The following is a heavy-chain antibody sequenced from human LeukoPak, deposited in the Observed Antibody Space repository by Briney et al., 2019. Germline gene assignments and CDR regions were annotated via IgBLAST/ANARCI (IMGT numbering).Heavy chain of an antibody. CDR1: GFTFSSYS. CDR2: ISSSSSTI. V-gene: IGHV3-48*02. D-gene: IGHD6-13*01. Sequence: LSGGCLRLSCADYGFTFSSYSMNWVRQAPGKGIEWVAYISSSSSTIYYADSVKGRFTISKDNDKNSLYLQMNSLRDEDTAVYYCAKESYPPQQHFLHWGQGTLVTVSS. CDR3: AKESYPPQQHFLH. J-gene: IGHJ1*01.